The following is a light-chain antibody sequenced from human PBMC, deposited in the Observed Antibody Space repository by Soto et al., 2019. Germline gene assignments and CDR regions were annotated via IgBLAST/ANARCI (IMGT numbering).Light chain of an antibody. CDR1: QGISSY. CDR3: QQYYSYPLIT. CDR2: AAS. V-gene: IGKV1-9*01. J-gene: IGKJ5*01. Sequence: IQLTQSPSSLSASVGDRVTITCRASQGISSYLAWYQQKPGKAPKLLIYAASTLQSGVPSRFSGSGSGTDFTLTISCLQSEDFATYYCQQYYSYPLITFGQGTRLEIK.